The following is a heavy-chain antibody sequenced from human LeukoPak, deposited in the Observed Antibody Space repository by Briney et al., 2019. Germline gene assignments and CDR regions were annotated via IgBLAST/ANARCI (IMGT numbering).Heavy chain of an antibody. CDR1: GYTFTGYY. J-gene: IGHJ6*03. CDR3: ARDRGKPWVEYYYMDV. D-gene: IGHD3-16*01. CDR2: INPNSGGT. Sequence: ASVKVSCKASGYTFTGYYMHWVRQAPGQGLEWMGWINPNSGGTNYAQKFQGRVTMTRDTSISTAYMELSRLRSDDMAVYYCARDRGKPWVEYYYMDVWGKGTTVTVSS. V-gene: IGHV1-2*02.